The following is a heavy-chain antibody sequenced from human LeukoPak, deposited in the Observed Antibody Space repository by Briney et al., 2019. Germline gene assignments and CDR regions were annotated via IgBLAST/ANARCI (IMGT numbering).Heavy chain of an antibody. D-gene: IGHD1-26*01. J-gene: IGHJ5*02. CDR2: IYHSGST. CDR1: GGSISSSNW. CDR3: ARHSLVGATGGHWFDP. Sequence: SGTLSLTCAVSGGSISSSNWWSWVRQPPGKGLEWIGEIYHSGSTNYNPSLKSRVTISVDKSKNQFSLKLSSVTAADTAVYYCARHSLVGATGGHWFDPWGQGTLVTVSS. V-gene: IGHV4-4*02.